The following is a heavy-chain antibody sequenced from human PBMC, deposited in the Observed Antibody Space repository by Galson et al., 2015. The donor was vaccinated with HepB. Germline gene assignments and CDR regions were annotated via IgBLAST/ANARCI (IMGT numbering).Heavy chain of an antibody. CDR2: FDPEDGET. CDR1: GYTLTELS. D-gene: IGHD6-19*01. J-gene: IGHJ4*02. V-gene: IGHV1-24*01. Sequence: SVKVSCKVSGYTLTELSMHWVRQAPGKGLEWMGGFDPEDGETIYAQKFQGRVTMTEDTSTDTAYMELSSLRSEDTAVYYCATDLSGHSFVSSGWYIYDYWGQGTLVTVSS. CDR3: ATDLSGHSFVSSGWYIYDY.